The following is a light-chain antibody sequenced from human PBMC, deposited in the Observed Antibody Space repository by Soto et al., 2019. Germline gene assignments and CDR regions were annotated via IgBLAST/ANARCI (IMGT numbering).Light chain of an antibody. J-gene: IGKJ4*01. CDR3: QLSYSRPLT. CDR2: WAS. CDR1: QSVLHTSYNKNY. Sequence: DIVMTQSPDSLAVSLGERATINCKSSQSVLHTSYNKNYLAWYQQKPGHPPKVLIYWASTRESGVPDRFSGSESGPAIALTISDLQAEDVAVYYCQLSYSRPLTFGGGPKVEIK. V-gene: IGKV4-1*01.